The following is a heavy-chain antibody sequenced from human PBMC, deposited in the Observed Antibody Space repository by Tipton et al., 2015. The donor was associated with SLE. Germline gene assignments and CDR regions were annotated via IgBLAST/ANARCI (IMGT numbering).Heavy chain of an antibody. Sequence: TLSLTCIVSGGSITSGGYYWSWIRQPAGKGLEWIGRISSSGATNYNPSLQSRVTMSVDTSKNQFSLKLSSVTAADTAVYYCARDFRANGNWFDPWGQGTLVTVSS. D-gene: IGHD1-26*01. J-gene: IGHJ5*02. CDR2: ISSSGAT. CDR3: ARDFRANGNWFDP. CDR1: GGSITSGGYY. V-gene: IGHV4-61*02.